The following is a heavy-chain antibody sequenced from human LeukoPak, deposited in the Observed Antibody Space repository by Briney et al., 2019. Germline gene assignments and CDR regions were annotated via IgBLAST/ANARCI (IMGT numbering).Heavy chain of an antibody. J-gene: IGHJ4*02. CDR3: ARRATRAAYVRFRPRHGPYFDF. D-gene: IGHD5-24*01. CDR1: GGSISSGDYY. V-gene: IGHV4-30-4*01. Sequence: PSQTLSLACTVSGGSISSGDYYWSWLRQPPGKGLEWIGYIYYSGSTYYNPSLKGRVTISVDTSKNQFSLQLSSVTAADTAVYFCARRATRAAYVRFRPRHGPYFDFWGQGTLVSVSS. CDR2: IYYSGST.